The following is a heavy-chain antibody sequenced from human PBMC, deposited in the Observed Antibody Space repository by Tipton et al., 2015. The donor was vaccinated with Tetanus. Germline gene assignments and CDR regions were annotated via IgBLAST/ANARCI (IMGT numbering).Heavy chain of an antibody. CDR2: IDPNSGGT. CDR1: GYTFTGYY. Sequence: QLVQSGAEVKQPGASLKVSCKASGYTFTGYYMYWVRQAPGQGLEWMGWIDPNSGGTIYAQKFQGRVTMTRDTSISTAYMELSRLRSDDTAVYYCARDRGDYIYYGMDVWGPGTTVTV. J-gene: IGHJ6*02. CDR3: ARDRGDYIYYGMDV. V-gene: IGHV1-2*02. D-gene: IGHD3-22*01.